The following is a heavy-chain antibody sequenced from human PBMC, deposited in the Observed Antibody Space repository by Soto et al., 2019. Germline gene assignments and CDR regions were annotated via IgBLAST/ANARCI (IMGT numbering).Heavy chain of an antibody. CDR1: GFTFISYG. CDR3: AKDHPSITMIVENYYYGMDV. CDR2: ISYDGSNK. V-gene: IGHV3-30*18. Sequence: AGCLRLSCAGSGFTFISYGMHWVRQAPGKGLDWVAVISYDGSNKYYADSVKGRFTISRDNSKNTLYLQMNSLRAEDTAVYYCAKDHPSITMIVENYYYGMDVWGQGNTVTVSS. J-gene: IGHJ6*02. D-gene: IGHD3-22*01.